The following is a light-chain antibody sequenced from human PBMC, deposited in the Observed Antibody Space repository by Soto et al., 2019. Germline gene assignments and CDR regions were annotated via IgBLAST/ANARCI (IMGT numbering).Light chain of an antibody. CDR1: QSVRTY. CDR2: ATS. V-gene: IGKV1-39*01. Sequence: EIQVNQCASSLSSSVGDRVTITCRASQSVRTYFIWYQQEPGKAPKLPIYATSSLQNGLPCRCSGRGSWTDFTLTISSLQHEDFAIYYCQKSYSTPPGRFGTGNKVDI. J-gene: IGKJ3*01. CDR3: QKSYSTPPGR.